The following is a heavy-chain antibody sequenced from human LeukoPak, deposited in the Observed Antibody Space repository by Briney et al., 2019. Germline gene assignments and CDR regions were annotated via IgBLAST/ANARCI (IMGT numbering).Heavy chain of an antibody. CDR2: NSGST. Sequence: PSETLSLTCTVSGGSISSYYWSWIRQPPGKGLEWIGYNSGSTSYNPSLKSRVTISVDTSKKQFSLKLSSVTAADTAFYYCARYIVSYPHDAFDIWGQGTMVTVSS. D-gene: IGHD1-26*01. CDR3: ARYIVSYPHDAFDI. V-gene: IGHV4-59*01. J-gene: IGHJ3*02. CDR1: GGSISSYY.